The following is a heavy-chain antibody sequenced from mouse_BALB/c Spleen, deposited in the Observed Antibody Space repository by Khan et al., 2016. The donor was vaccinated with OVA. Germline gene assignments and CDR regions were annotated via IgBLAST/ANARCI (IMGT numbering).Heavy chain of an antibody. J-gene: IGHJ3*01. D-gene: IGHD2-1*01. CDR2: INPSHGDT. CDR3: ARSGYGNPFAY. CDR1: GYTFTSFY. V-gene: IGHV1S81*02. Sequence: QVQLQQPGAELVKPGASVKISCKASGYTFTSFYMYWVKQRPGQGLEWIGGINPSHGDTHFYETFKSKATLTVDKSSTTAYMQFSSLTSEDAAVYYCARSGYGNPFAYWGQGTLVTVSA.